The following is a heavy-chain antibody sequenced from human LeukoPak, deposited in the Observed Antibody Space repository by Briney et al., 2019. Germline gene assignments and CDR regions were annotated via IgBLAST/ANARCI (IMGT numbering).Heavy chain of an antibody. CDR3: ASDSSGWNQNWYFDY. J-gene: IGHJ4*02. V-gene: IGHV1-69*05. Sequence: SVKVSCKASGGTFSSYAISWVRQAPGQGLEWMGRIIPIFGTANYAQKFQGRVTITTDESTSTAYKELSSLRSEDTAVYYCASDSSGWNQNWYFDYWGQGTLVTVSS. D-gene: IGHD6-19*01. CDR1: GGTFSSYA. CDR2: IIPIFGTA.